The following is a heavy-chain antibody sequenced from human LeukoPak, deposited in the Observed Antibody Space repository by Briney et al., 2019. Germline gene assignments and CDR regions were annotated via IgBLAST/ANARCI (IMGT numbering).Heavy chain of an antibody. Sequence: GGSLRLSRAASGFTFSTYGMHWVRQAPGKGLQWVAFIRHDVNNEYYEDSVKGRFTISRDNSKNTLYLQMNRLRVEDTAVYYCARDIGPLDYWGQGTLVTVSS. J-gene: IGHJ4*02. D-gene: IGHD2-15*01. CDR1: GFTFSTYG. CDR3: ARDIGPLDY. CDR2: IRHDVNNE. V-gene: IGHV3-30*02.